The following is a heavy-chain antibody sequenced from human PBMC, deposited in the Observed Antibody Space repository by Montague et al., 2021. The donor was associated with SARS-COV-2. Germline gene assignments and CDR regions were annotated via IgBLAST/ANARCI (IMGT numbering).Heavy chain of an antibody. D-gene: IGHD2-2*01. Sequence: RLSWSASGFTVSSNYMSWVRQAPGKGLEWVSVIYSGGSTYYADSVKGRFTISRDNSKNTLYLQMNSLRAADTAVYYCARGHIVVVPAAIGLLRQFYYYYYMDVWGKGTTVTVSS. CDR2: IYSGGST. CDR3: ARGHIVVVPAAIGLLRQFYYYYYMDV. V-gene: IGHV3-53*01. J-gene: IGHJ6*03. CDR1: GFTVSSNY.